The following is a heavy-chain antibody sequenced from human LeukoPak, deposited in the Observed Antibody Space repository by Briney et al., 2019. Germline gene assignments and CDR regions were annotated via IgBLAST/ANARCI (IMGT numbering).Heavy chain of an antibody. CDR3: ARRVVPGSDYDAFDI. CDR2: IYPGDSDT. J-gene: IGHJ3*02. D-gene: IGHD3-10*01. CDR1: GYSFTSYW. Sequence: GESLKISCKGSGYSFTSYWIGWVRQMPGKGLEWMGIIYPGDSDTRYSPSFQGQVTISADKSISTAYLQWSSLKASDTAMYYCARRVVPGSDYDAFDIWGQGTMVTVSS. V-gene: IGHV5-51*01.